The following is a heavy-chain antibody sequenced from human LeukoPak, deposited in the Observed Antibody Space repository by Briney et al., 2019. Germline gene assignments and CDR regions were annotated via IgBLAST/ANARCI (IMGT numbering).Heavy chain of an antibody. CDR1: GFTFSSYS. CDR3: ARRVASGYDTFDI. CDR2: ISSSSSYI. V-gene: IGHV3-21*01. Sequence: TGGSLRLSCAASGFTFSSYSMNWVRQAPGKGLEWVSSISSSSSYIYYADSVKGRFTISRDNAKNSLYLQMNSLRAEDTAVYYCARRVASGYDTFDIWSQGTMVTVSS. J-gene: IGHJ3*02. D-gene: IGHD3-10*01.